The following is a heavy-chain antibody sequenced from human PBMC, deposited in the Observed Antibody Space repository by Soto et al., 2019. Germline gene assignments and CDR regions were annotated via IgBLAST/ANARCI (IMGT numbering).Heavy chain of an antibody. CDR1: GGTFSSYA. CDR3: ARKYDFWSGYYYYGMDV. CDR2: IIPIFGTA. J-gene: IGHJ6*02. Sequence: GASVKVSCKASGGTFSSYAISWVRQAPGQVLEWMGVIIPIFGTANYAQKFQGRVTITADESTSTAYMELSSLRSEDTAVYYCARKYDFWSGYYYYGMDVWGQGTTVTVSS. V-gene: IGHV1-69*13. D-gene: IGHD3-3*01.